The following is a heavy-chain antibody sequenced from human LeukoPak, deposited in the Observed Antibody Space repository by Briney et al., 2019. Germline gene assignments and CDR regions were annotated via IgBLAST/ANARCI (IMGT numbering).Heavy chain of an antibody. J-gene: IGHJ6*02. CDR1: GFTFNTYA. D-gene: IGHD7-27*01. V-gene: IGHV3-23*01. CDR3: AKANWGGDYYFYYGLDV. Sequence: GGSLRLSCAASGFTFNTYAMSWVRQAPGKGLEWVSVISGSGGTTYYADSVKGRFTISRDSSKNTLYLQTNSLRADDTAVYYCAKANWGGDYYFYYGLDVWGQGTTVTVSS. CDR2: ISGSGGTT.